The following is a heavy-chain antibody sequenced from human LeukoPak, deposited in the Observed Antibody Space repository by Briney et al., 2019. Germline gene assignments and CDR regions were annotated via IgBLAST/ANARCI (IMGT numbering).Heavy chain of an antibody. V-gene: IGHV3-30*03. CDR1: GFTFSSYG. Sequence: GGSLRLSCAASGFTFSSYGMHWVRQAPGKGLEWVAVISYDGSNRYYADSVKGRFTISRDNAKNSLYLQMNSLRAEDTAVYYCARNDYVWGSYRYTEYFQHWGQGTLVTVSS. J-gene: IGHJ1*01. D-gene: IGHD3-16*02. CDR3: ARNDYVWGSYRYTEYFQH. CDR2: ISYDGSNR.